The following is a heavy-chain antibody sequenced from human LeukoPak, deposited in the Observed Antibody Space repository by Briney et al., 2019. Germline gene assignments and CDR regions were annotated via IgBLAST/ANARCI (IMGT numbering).Heavy chain of an antibody. J-gene: IGHJ5*02. CDR3: ATDGAGFDT. Sequence: GGSLRLSCAASGFTFSDYNMNWVRQAPGKGLEWVSYITNGGSTIHHADSVKGRFTISRDNAKKTLYLQMNSLRAEDTAVYYCATDGAGFDTWGQGVLVTVSS. V-gene: IGHV3-11*01. CDR1: GFTFSDYN. CDR2: ITNGGSTI.